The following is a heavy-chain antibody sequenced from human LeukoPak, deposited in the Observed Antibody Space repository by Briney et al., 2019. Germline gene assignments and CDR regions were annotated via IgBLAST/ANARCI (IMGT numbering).Heavy chain of an antibody. CDR1: GGTFSSYA. Sequence: SVKVSRKASGGTFSSYAISWVRQAPGQGLEWMRGIIPIFGTANYAQKFQGRVTITADESTSTAYMELSSLRSEDTAVYYCARLPVWIAARPYYYYGMDVWGQGTTVTVSS. CDR3: ARLPVWIAARPYYYYGMDV. J-gene: IGHJ6*02. V-gene: IGHV1-69*13. D-gene: IGHD6-6*01. CDR2: IIPIFGTA.